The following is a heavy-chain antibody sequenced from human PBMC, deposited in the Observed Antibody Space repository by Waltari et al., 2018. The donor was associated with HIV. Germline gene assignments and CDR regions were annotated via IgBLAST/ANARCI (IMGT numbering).Heavy chain of an antibody. CDR3: AREPSVEAARPHGYGMDV. J-gene: IGHJ6*02. D-gene: IGHD6-6*01. CDR2: INHSGST. CDR1: GGSFSGYY. V-gene: IGHV4-34*01. Sequence: QVQLQQWGAGRLKPSETLSLTCAVNGGSFSGYYWSWIRQPPGKGMEWIGEINHSGSTNYNPSLKRRVTISVDTSKNQFSLKLSSVTAADTAVYYCAREPSVEAARPHGYGMDVWGQGTTVTVSS.